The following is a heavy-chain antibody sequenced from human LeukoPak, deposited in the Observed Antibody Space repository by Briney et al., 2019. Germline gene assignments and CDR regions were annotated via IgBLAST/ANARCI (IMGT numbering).Heavy chain of an antibody. D-gene: IGHD1-26*01. J-gene: IGHJ6*03. Sequence: GSLRLSCAASGFTFSSYAMSWVRQAPGKGLEWVSAISGSGGSTYYADSVKGRFTISRDNSKNTLYLQMNSLRAEDTAVYYCAKPPLSWERYRGVHYYYYMDVWGKGTTVTVSS. CDR2: ISGSGGST. CDR1: GFTFSSYA. CDR3: AKPPLSWERYRGVHYYYYMDV. V-gene: IGHV3-23*01.